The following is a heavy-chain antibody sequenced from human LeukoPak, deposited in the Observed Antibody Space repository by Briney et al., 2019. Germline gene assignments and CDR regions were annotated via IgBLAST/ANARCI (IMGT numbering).Heavy chain of an antibody. CDR1: GGSISSYY. V-gene: IGHV4-59*01. J-gene: IGHJ4*02. CDR3: ARGAEYYAIWRGYAGYSDY. CDR2: IYYSGST. D-gene: IGHD3-3*01. Sequence: SETLSLTCTVSGGSISSYYWSWIRQPPGKGLEWIGYIYYSGSTNYNPSLKSRVTISVDTSKNQFSLKVSSVTAADTAVYYCARGAEYYAIWRGYAGYSDYWGQGISVTVSS.